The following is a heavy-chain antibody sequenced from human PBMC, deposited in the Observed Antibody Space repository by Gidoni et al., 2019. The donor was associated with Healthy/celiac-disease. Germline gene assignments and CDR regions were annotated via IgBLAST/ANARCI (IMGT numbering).Heavy chain of an antibody. Sequence: QVQLVEPGGGVVQPGRSLRLSCAASGFTFSSYAMHWVRQAPGKGLEWVAVISYDGSNKYYADSVKGRFTISRDNSKNTLYLQMNSLRAEDTAVYYCARGRGARITIFGVVIDYWGQGTLVTVSS. CDR3: ARGRGARITIFGVVIDY. V-gene: IGHV3-30*16. J-gene: IGHJ4*02. CDR1: GFTFSSYA. CDR2: ISYDGSNK. D-gene: IGHD3-3*01.